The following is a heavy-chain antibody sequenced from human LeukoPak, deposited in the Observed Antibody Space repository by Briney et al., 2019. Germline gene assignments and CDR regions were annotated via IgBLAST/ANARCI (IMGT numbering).Heavy chain of an antibody. D-gene: IGHD4-17*01. Sequence: GGSLRPSCAASGFTFSSYAMSWVRQAPGKGLEWVSAISGSGGSTYYADSVKGRFTISRDNSKDTLYLQMNSLRAEDTAVYYCAKDLAVTSPFDYWGQGTLVTVSS. CDR3: AKDLAVTSPFDY. CDR1: GFTFSSYA. V-gene: IGHV3-23*01. CDR2: ISGSGGST. J-gene: IGHJ4*02.